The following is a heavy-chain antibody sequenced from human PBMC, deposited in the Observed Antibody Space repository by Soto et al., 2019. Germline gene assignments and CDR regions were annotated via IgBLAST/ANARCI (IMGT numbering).Heavy chain of an antibody. CDR3: ARDRSNSPDYFDY. J-gene: IGHJ4*02. V-gene: IGHV4-30-4*01. CDR2: IYYSGRT. D-gene: IGHD6-6*01. Sequence: QVQLQESGPGLVKPSQTLPLTCTVSGGSINSDAYYWSWIRQPPGKGLEWIEHIYYSGRTYYNPSLESRLTISLDTPKNQFSLRLRSVNASDTAVYYCARDRSNSPDYFDYWGQGTLVTVSS. CDR1: GGSINSDAYY.